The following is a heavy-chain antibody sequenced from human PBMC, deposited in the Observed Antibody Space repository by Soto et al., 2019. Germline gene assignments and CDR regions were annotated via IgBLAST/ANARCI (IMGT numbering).Heavy chain of an antibody. Sequence: PGGSLRLSCAASGFTFSSYAMHWVRQAPGKGLEWVAVISYDGSNKYYADSVKGRFTISRDNSKNTLYLQMNSLRAEDTAVYYCARDVGHFTAVAGISDYWGQGTLVTVSS. CDR1: GFTFSSYA. V-gene: IGHV3-30-3*01. CDR2: ISYDGSNK. CDR3: ARDVGHFTAVAGISDY. D-gene: IGHD6-19*01. J-gene: IGHJ4*02.